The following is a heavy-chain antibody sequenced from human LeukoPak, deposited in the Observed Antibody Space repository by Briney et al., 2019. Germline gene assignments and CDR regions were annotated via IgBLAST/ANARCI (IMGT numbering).Heavy chain of an antibody. V-gene: IGHV3-74*03. J-gene: IGHJ1*01. CDR3: YGANAEH. Sequence: PGGSLRLSCAVSGFXFSSYWIHWVRQAPGKGLVWVSGTNTDGSSTMYADSVKGRFTIARDNAKNTLYLQMNSLRAEDTAVYYCYGANAEHWGQGTLVTVSS. CDR1: GFXFSSYW. D-gene: IGHD4-23*01. CDR2: TNTDGSST.